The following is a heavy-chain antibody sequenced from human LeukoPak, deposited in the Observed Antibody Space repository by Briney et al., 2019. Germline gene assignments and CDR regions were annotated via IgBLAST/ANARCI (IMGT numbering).Heavy chain of an antibody. Sequence: PGGSLRLSCAASGFTFSSYAMSWVRQAPGKGLEWVSAISGSGGSTYYADSVKGRFTISRDNSKNTLYLQMNSLRAEDTAVYCCANPPQSAAGTDYWGQGTLVTVSS. J-gene: IGHJ4*02. CDR2: ISGSGGST. CDR3: ANPPQSAAGTDY. V-gene: IGHV3-23*01. CDR1: GFTFSSYA. D-gene: IGHD6-13*01.